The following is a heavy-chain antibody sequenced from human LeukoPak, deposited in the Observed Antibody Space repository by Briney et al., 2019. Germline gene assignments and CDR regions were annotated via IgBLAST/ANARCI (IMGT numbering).Heavy chain of an antibody. CDR1: GGTFSSYA. D-gene: IGHD5-24*01. J-gene: IGHJ6*03. Sequence: SVKVSCKASGGTFSSYAISWVRQAPGQGLEWMGGIIPIFGTANYAQKFQGRVTITTDESTSTAYMELSSLRSEDTAVYYCARVEMATINGKSNDHNYYYYMDVWGKGTTVTVSS. CDR3: ARVEMATINGKSNDHNYYYYMDV. CDR2: IIPIFGTA. V-gene: IGHV1-69*05.